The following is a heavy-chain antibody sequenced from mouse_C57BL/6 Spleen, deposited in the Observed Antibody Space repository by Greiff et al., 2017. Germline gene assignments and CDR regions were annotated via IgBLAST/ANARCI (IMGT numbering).Heavy chain of an antibody. Sequence: EVMLVESGGGLVKPGGSLKLSCAASGFTFSDYGMHWVRQAPEQGLEWVAYISSGSSTIYYADTVKGGFTISRDNAKTTLFLQMTSLRSEDTAMYYCARPRLRSYFDYWGQGTTLTVSS. CDR3: ARPRLRSYFDY. D-gene: IGHD2-4*01. CDR2: ISSGSSTI. V-gene: IGHV5-17*01. CDR1: GFTFSDYG. J-gene: IGHJ2*01.